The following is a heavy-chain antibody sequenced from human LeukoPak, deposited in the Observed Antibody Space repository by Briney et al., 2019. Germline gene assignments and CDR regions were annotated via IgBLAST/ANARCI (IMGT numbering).Heavy chain of an antibody. V-gene: IGHV7-4-1*02. CDR2: INTNTGNP. D-gene: IGHD3-10*01. CDR1: GYTFTSYD. Sequence: ASVKVSCKASGYTFTSYDINWVRQATGQGLEWMGWINTNTGNPTYAQGFTGRFVFSLDTSVSTAYLQISSLKTEDTAVYYCARTGGHCGSGSYYYYWGQGTLVTVSS. CDR3: ARTGGHCGSGSYYYY. J-gene: IGHJ4*02.